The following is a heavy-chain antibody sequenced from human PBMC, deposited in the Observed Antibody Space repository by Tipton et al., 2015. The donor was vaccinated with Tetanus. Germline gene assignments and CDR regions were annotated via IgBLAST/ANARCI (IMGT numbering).Heavy chain of an antibody. V-gene: IGHV4-34*08. CDR1: GFTFSRYA. Sequence: LRLSCAASGFTFSRYAMHWVRQAPGKGLEWIGEISHSGSSSYSPSLKSRVTISVDTSKNQFSLRLRSVAAADTAVYYCARGGRDAYNNPLGAFDVWGRGTTVTVSS. D-gene: IGHD5-24*01. CDR2: ISHSGSS. J-gene: IGHJ3*01. CDR3: ARGGRDAYNNPLGAFDV.